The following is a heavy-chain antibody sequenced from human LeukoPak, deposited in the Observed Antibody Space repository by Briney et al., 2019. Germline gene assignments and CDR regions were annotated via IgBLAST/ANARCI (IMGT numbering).Heavy chain of an antibody. Sequence: GVSLRLSCAASGFTFSNYAMHWVRQAPGKGLEWVAVISYDGSNKYYADSVKGRFTISRDNSKNTLYLQMNSLRAEDTAVYYCARDVGTWEPTSFDYWGQGTLVTVSS. J-gene: IGHJ4*02. CDR2: ISYDGSNK. CDR3: ARDVGTWEPTSFDY. CDR1: GFTFSNYA. D-gene: IGHD1-26*01. V-gene: IGHV3-30-3*01.